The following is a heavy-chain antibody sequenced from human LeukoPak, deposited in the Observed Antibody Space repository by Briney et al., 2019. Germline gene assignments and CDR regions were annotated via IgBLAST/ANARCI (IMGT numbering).Heavy chain of an antibody. J-gene: IGHJ2*01. D-gene: IGHD3-22*01. V-gene: IGHV4-39*07. CDR3: AREYYYDRALDL. CDR2: IYYSGST. CDR1: GGSISSSSYY. Sequence: SETLSLTCTVSGGSISSSSYYWGWIRQPPGKGLEWIGSIYYSGSTYYNPSLKSRVTISVDTSKNQFSLKLSSVTAADTAVYYCAREYYYDRALDLWGRGTLVTVSS.